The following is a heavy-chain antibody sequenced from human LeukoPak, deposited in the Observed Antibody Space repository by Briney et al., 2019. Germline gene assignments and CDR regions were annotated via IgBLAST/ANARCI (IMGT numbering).Heavy chain of an antibody. J-gene: IGHJ4*02. D-gene: IGHD1-7*01. Sequence: GRSLRLSCAASGFTLSSYAMHWVHQAPGKGLEWVAVISYDGSNKYYADSVKGRFTISRDNSKNTLYLQMNSLRAEDTAVYYCARGGMYNWNYVYYFDYWGQGTLVTVSS. CDR3: ARGGMYNWNYVYYFDY. V-gene: IGHV3-30-3*01. CDR1: GFTLSSYA. CDR2: ISYDGSNK.